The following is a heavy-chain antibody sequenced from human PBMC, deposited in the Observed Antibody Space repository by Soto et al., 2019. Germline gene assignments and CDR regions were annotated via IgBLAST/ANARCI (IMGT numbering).Heavy chain of an antibody. Sequence: GGSLRLSCAASGVSFSNFGRHWVRQAPGKGLEWVAAISADGSDKYFSGSVKGRFTISRDNSKNTLFLQMNSLRVEDTAVYYCVKGSDVARQELDYWGQGTLVTVSS. CDR3: VKGSDVARQELDY. D-gene: IGHD3-3*01. CDR1: GVSFSNFG. CDR2: ISADGSDK. J-gene: IGHJ4*02. V-gene: IGHV3-30*18.